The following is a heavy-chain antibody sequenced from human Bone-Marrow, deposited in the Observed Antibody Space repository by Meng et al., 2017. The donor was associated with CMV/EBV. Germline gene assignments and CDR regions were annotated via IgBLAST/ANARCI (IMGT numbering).Heavy chain of an antibody. CDR2: ISGSGGST. J-gene: IGHJ4*02. V-gene: IGHV3-23*01. Sequence: GESLKIYCAASGFTFSSYAMSWVRQAPGKGLEWVSAISGSGGSTYYADSVKGRFTISRDNSKNTLYLQMNSLRAEDTAVYYCAKDGGVVVVAATREVEYWGQGTLVTVSS. CDR1: GFTFSSYA. CDR3: AKDGGVVVVAATREVEY. D-gene: IGHD2-15*01.